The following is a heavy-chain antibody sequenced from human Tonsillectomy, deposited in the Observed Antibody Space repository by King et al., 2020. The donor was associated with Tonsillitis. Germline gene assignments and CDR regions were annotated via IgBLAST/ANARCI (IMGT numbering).Heavy chain of an antibody. D-gene: IGHD2-15*01. Sequence: LQESGPGLLKPSETLSLTCVVSGYSISSGYYWGWIRQSPGKGLEWIASIYQSGATYYNPSLESRVVISVDTSKNQFSLKLSSVTAADTAVYYCARDLGYCSGGTCFFDFWGRGILVTVSS. CDR3: ARDLGYCSGGTCFFDF. CDR1: GYSISSGYY. CDR2: IYQSGAT. V-gene: IGHV4-38-2*02. J-gene: IGHJ4*02.